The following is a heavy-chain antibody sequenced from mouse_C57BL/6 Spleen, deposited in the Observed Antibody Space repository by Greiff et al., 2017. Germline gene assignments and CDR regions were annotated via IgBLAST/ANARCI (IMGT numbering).Heavy chain of an antibody. CDR1: GYTFTSYW. CDR3: ARAYYSNYDYFDH. J-gene: IGHJ2*01. V-gene: IGHV1-52*01. CDR2: IDPSDSET. D-gene: IGHD2-5*01. Sequence: QVQLQQPGAELVRPGSSVKLSCKASGYTFTSYWMHWVKQRPIQGLEWIGNIDPSDSETHYNQKFKDKATLTVDKSSGTAYMQLSSLTSEDSAVYYCARAYYSNYDYFDHWGQGTTLTVST.